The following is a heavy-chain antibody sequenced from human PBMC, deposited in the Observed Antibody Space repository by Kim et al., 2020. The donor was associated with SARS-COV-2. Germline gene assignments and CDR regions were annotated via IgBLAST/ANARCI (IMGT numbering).Heavy chain of an antibody. Sequence: SETLSLTCTVSGGSISGYYWSWIRQSPGKGLEWIGYISYSGSTKYSPSLKSRVTISVYTSKNQFSLRLSSVTAADTAMYYCARLPGGSAYYGSHYYYGLDVWGQGTTVTVSS. CDR3: ARLPGGSAYYGSHYYYGLDV. CDR1: GGSISGYY. D-gene: IGHD3-3*01. CDR2: ISYSGST. V-gene: IGHV4-59*01. J-gene: IGHJ6*02.